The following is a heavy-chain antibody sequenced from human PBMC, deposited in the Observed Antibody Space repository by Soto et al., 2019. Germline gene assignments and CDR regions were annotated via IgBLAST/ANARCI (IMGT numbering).Heavy chain of an antibody. V-gene: IGHV1-69*13. CDR3: ASKPDPNYDILTGHYYYGMDV. J-gene: IGHJ6*02. CDR1: GGTFSSYA. CDR2: IIPIFGTA. D-gene: IGHD3-9*01. Sequence: SVKVSCKASGGTFSSYAISWVRQAPGQGLEWMGGIIPIFGTANYAQKFQGRVTITADESTSTAYMELSSLRSEDTAVYYCASKPDPNYDILTGHYYYGMDVWGQGTTVTVSS.